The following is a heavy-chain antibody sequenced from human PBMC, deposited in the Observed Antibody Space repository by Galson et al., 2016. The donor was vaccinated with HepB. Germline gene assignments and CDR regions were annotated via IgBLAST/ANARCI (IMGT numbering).Heavy chain of an antibody. CDR1: GFTFENYA. V-gene: IGHV3-30*18. CDR2: ISYDGNNQ. J-gene: IGHJ4*02. CDR3: AKGSAGVYGTIFDY. D-gene: IGHD6-13*01. Sequence: SLRLSCAASGFTFENYAMHWVRQAPGKGLEWVAVISYDGNNQYYADSVKGRFTISRDNSKKTLDLQMSSLSPEDTAVYHCAKGSAGVYGTIFDYWGQGAQVTVAP.